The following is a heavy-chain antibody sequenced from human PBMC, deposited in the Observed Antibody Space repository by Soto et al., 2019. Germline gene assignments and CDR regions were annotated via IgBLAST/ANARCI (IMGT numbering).Heavy chain of an antibody. J-gene: IGHJ6*02. Sequence: QVQLVQSGAEVKKPGSSVKVSCKASGGTFSSYTISWVRQAPGQGLEWMGRIIPILGIANYAQKFQGRVTITADKATSPASMELSSLRSEDTAVYYCARDQGVDGMDVWGQGTTVTVSS. CDR3: ARDQGVDGMDV. CDR2: IIPILGIA. V-gene: IGHV1-69*08. D-gene: IGHD3-16*01. CDR1: GGTFSSYT.